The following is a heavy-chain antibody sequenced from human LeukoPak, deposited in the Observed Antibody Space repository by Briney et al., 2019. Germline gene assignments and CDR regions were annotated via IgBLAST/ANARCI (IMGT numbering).Heavy chain of an antibody. CDR3: AKAHTSGWYYFDY. D-gene: IGHD6-19*01. CDR1: GFTFSGSA. Sequence: GGSLRLSCAASGFTFSGSAMHWVRQAPGKGLEWVAFIRYDGSNKYYADSVKGRFTISRDNSKNTLYMQMNSLRAEDTAVYYCAKAHTSGWYYFDYWGQGTLVTVSS. V-gene: IGHV3-30*02. CDR2: IRYDGSNK. J-gene: IGHJ4*02.